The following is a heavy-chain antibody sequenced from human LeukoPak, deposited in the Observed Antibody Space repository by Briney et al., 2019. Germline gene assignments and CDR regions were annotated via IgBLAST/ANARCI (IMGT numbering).Heavy chain of an antibody. Sequence: ASVKLSCKASGGTFSSYAISWVRQAPGQGLEWMGGIIPIFGTANYAQKFQGRVTITADESTSTAYMELSSLRSEDTAVYYCARVLSLGYVSTYGMDVWGQGTTVTVSS. V-gene: IGHV1-69*13. CDR2: IIPIFGTA. J-gene: IGHJ6*02. CDR1: GGTFSSYA. D-gene: IGHD3-16*01. CDR3: ARVLSLGYVSTYGMDV.